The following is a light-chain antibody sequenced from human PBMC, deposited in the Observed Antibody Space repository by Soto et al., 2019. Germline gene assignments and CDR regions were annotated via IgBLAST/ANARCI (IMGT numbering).Light chain of an antibody. CDR2: AAS. CDR3: QQYTTYPLT. V-gene: IGKV1-16*01. Sequence: DIQMTQSPSILSASVGDRVTITCRASQGIKNYLAWFQQKPGEAPKSLIYAASSLQSGVPSRFSGSGSGTYFTLTISSLQPEDFATYYCQQYTTYPLTFGRGTKLEIK. J-gene: IGKJ2*01. CDR1: QGIKNY.